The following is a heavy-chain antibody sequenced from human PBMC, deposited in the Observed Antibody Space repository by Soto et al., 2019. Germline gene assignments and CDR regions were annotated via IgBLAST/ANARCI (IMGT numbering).Heavy chain of an antibody. V-gene: IGHV3-11*01. D-gene: IGHD6-19*01. CDR2: ISTSGSTI. Sequence: QVQLVESGGGLVKPGGSLRLSCAASGFTFSDYYMSWIRQAPGKGLEWVSYISTSGSTIYYADSVKGRFTISRDSAKNSLYLQMNGLTAEDTAVYYCARDDIAVAGISTYYYYGMDVWGQGTTVTVSS. CDR1: GFTFSDYY. CDR3: ARDDIAVAGISTYYYYGMDV. J-gene: IGHJ6*02.